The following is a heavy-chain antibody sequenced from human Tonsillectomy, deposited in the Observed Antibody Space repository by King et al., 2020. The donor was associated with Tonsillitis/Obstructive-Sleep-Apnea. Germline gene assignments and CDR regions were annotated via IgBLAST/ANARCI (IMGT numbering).Heavy chain of an antibody. J-gene: IGHJ3*02. V-gene: IGHV4-59*11. D-gene: IGHD4-17*01. CDR2: IYYSGST. Sequence: VQLQESGPGLVKPSETLSLTCTVSGGSISSHYWSWIRQPPGKGLEWIGYIYYSGSTNYTPSLKSRLTVSVDTSKNQFSLKLSSVTAADTAVYYCARFHTSVTNAFDIWGQGTMVTVSS. CDR3: ARFHTSVTNAFDI. CDR1: GGSISSHY.